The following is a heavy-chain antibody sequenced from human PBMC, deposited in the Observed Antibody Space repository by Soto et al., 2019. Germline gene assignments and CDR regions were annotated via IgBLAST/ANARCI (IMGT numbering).Heavy chain of an antibody. J-gene: IGHJ4*02. CDR3: ARVVGYDFWSGYYSFDY. CDR1: GGTFSSYA. V-gene: IGHV1-69*12. D-gene: IGHD3-3*01. Sequence: QVQLVQSGAEVKKPGSSVKVSCKASGGTFSSYAISWVRQAPGQGLEWMGGIIPIFGTANYAQKFQGRVTITADESTSTAYMELSSLRSEDTAVYYCARVVGYDFWSGYYSFDYWGQGTLVTVSS. CDR2: IIPIFGTA.